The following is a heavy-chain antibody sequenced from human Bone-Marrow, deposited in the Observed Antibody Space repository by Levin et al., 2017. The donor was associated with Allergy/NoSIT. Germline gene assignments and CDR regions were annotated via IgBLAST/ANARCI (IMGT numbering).Heavy chain of an antibody. J-gene: IGHJ2*01. Sequence: SQTLSLTCTVSGGSMTNYYWSCIRQSAGKGLEFIGRVSPTGLTNYNPSLKSRVTMSLDTSKSQFSLRLTAVTAADTAIYYCARDIPGGWYFDLWGRGTLVTVSS. D-gene: IGHD1-1*01. CDR1: GGSMTNYY. CDR2: VSPTGLT. CDR3: ARDIPGGWYFDL. V-gene: IGHV4-4*07.